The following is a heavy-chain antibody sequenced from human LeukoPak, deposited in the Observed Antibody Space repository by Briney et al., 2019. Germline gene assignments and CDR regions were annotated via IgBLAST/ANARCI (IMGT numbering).Heavy chain of an antibody. D-gene: IGHD6-6*01. J-gene: IGHJ4*02. CDR1: GYTFTGYY. V-gene: IGHV1-69*13. Sequence: GASVKVSCKASGYTFTGYYMHWVRQAPGQGLEWMGGIIPIFGTANYAQKFQGRVTITADESTSTAYMELSSLRSEDTAVYYCARTGGYSSSSGFDYWGQGTLVTVSS. CDR2: IIPIFGTA. CDR3: ARTGGYSSSSGFDY.